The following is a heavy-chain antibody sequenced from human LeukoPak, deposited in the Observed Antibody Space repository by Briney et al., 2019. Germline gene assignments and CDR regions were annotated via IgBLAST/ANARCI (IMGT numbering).Heavy chain of an antibody. Sequence: PSQTLSLTCTVSGGSISSGDYYWSWIRQPPGKGLEWIGYIYYSGSTNYNPSLKSRVTISVDTSKNQFSLKLSSVTAADTAVYYCARQSGWYYFDYWGQGTLVTVSS. D-gene: IGHD6-19*01. CDR2: IYYSGST. CDR1: GGSISSGDYY. J-gene: IGHJ4*02. CDR3: ARQSGWYYFDY. V-gene: IGHV4-30-4*01.